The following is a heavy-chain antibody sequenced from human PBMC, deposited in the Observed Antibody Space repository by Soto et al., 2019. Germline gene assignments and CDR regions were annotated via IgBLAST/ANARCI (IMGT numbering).Heavy chain of an antibody. CDR3: AREGWPLLQSGMDV. J-gene: IGHJ6*02. CDR1: GFTFGHYS. V-gene: IGHV3-48*02. Sequence: EVQLVESGGGLIQRGGSLRLSCAASGFTFGHYSMNWVRQAPGKGPEWVSYISSDNRTINYADSAKGRFIITRDNAKKSLYLQMHSLRDEDAAVYYCAREGWPLLQSGMDVWGQGTTVTVSS. CDR2: ISSDNRTI. D-gene: IGHD2-15*01.